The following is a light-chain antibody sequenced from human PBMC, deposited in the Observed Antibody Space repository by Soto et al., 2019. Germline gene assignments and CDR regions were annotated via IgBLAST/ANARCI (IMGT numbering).Light chain of an antibody. J-gene: IGKJ1*01. Sequence: DIQMTQSPSTLSASVGDRVTITCRASQSISSWLAWYQQKPGKAPKLLIYKAASLKSGVPSRFSGSGSGTDFTLTISSLQPDDFANYYCQQYNSYLWTFGQGTKVEIK. CDR1: QSISSW. V-gene: IGKV1-5*03. CDR3: QQYNSYLWT. CDR2: KAA.